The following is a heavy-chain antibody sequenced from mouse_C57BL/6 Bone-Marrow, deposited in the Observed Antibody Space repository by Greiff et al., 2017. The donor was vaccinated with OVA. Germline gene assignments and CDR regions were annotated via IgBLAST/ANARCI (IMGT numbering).Heavy chain of an antibody. Sequence: EVQLQQSVAELVRPGASVKLSCTASGFTFTNYYMHWVKQRPEQGLEWIGRIDPANGSTNYDPKFQGKATMTAATSSNTAYLQLSSLTSEDSAIYYCVAYGNTCYFDYWGQGTTLTVSS. CDR3: VAYGNTCYFDY. V-gene: IGHV14-3*01. D-gene: IGHD2-1*01. CDR1: GFTFTNYY. CDR2: IDPANGST. J-gene: IGHJ2*01.